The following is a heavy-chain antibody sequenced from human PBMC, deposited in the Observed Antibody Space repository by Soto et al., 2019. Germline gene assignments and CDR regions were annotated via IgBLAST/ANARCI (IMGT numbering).Heavy chain of an antibody. CDR2: VSPYNGHT. V-gene: IGHV1-18*01. CDR1: GYSFTSYG. Sequence: QVQLVQSAAEVKKPGASVKVSCKASGYSFTSYGISWVRRAPGQGLEWMGWVSPYNGHTPFAQRFQGQVTMTTDTSTKTAYMELRNLRSDDTAHYYCARDLTIVPATHPRLENYGMDVWGQGTTVIVSS. CDR3: ARDLTIVPATHPRLENYGMDV. D-gene: IGHD2-2*01. J-gene: IGHJ6*02.